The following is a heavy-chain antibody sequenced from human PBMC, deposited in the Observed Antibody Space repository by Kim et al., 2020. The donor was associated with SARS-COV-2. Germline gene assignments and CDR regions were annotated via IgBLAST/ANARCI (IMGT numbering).Heavy chain of an antibody. CDR1: GYSFTSYW. D-gene: IGHD6-19*01. V-gene: IGHV5-10-1*01. CDR3: ARHAKLAVAGTPYYYYGMDV. J-gene: IGHJ6*02. Sequence: GESLKISCKGSGYSFTSYWISWVRQMPGKGLEWMGRIDPSDSYTNYSPSFQCHVTISADKSISTAYLQWSSLKASDTAMYYCARHAKLAVAGTPYYYYGMDVWGQGTTVTVSS. CDR2: IDPSDSYT.